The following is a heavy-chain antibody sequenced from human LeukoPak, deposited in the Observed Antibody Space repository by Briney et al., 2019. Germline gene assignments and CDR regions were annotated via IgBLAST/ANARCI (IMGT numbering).Heavy chain of an antibody. CDR2: INHSGST. V-gene: IGHV4-34*01. J-gene: IGHJ4*02. CDR1: GGSFSGYY. Sequence: PSETLSLTCAVYGGSFSGYYWSWIRQPPGKGLEWIGEINHSGSTNYNPSPKSRVTISVDTSKNQFSLKLSSVTAADTAVYYCARGTLRLVRISSPGNLDYWGQGTLVTVSS. CDR3: ARGTLRLVRISSPGNLDY. D-gene: IGHD6-19*01.